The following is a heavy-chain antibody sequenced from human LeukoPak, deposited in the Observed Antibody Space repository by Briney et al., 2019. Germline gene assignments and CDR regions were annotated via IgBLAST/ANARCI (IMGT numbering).Heavy chain of an antibody. J-gene: IGHJ3*02. D-gene: IGHD2-15*01. CDR3: ARRDVVVVAATDHDAFDI. V-gene: IGHV5-51*01. Sequence: GESLKISCKGSGYSFTSHWIGWVRQMPGKGLGWMGIIYPGDSDTRYSPSFQGQVTISADKSISTAYLQWSSLKASDTAMYYCARRDVVVVAATDHDAFDIWGQGTMVTVSS. CDR1: GYSFTSHW. CDR2: IYPGDSDT.